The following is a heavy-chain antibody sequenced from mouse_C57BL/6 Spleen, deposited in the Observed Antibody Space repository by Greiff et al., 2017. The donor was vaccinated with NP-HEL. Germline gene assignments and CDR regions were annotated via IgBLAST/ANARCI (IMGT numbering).Heavy chain of an antibody. J-gene: IGHJ3*01. D-gene: IGHD2-4*01. CDR3: ARLSDYAFAY. Sequence: VQLQQPGAELVRPGPSVKLSCKASGYTFTSYWMHWVKQRPGQGLEWIGVIDPSDSYTNYNQKFKGKATLTVDTSSSTAYMQLSSLTSEDSAVYYCARLSDYAFAYWGQGTLVTVSA. CDR2: IDPSDSYT. CDR1: GYTFTSYW. V-gene: IGHV1-59*01.